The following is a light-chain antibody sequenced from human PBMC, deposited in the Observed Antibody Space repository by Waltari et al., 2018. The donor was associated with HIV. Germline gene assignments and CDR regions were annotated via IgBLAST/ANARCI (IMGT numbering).Light chain of an antibody. CDR1: RPNIAAGYA. CDR3: QSYDTSLSASV. Sequence: QSVLTQPPSVSGAPGQRVTISCTGRRPNIAAGYAVPWYQQLPGRAPKLLIYDNTNRPSGVPDRFSGSKSGTSAALAITGLQAVDETDYYCQSYDTSLSASVFGTGTKVTVL. V-gene: IGLV1-40*01. CDR2: DNT. J-gene: IGLJ1*01.